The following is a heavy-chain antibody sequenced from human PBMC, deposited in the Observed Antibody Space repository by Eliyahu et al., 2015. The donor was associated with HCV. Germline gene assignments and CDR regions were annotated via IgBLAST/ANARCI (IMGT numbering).Heavy chain of an antibody. CDR1: GYTFTGYY. J-gene: IGHJ4*02. Sequence: QVQLVQSGAEVKKPGASVKVSCKASGYTFTGYYMHWVRQAPGQGLEWMGWINPNSGGTNYAQKFQGWVTMTRDTSISTAYMELSRLRSDDTAVYYCARGSYVVKKGGLIDYWGQGTLVTVSS. V-gene: IGHV1-2*04. CDR3: ARGSYVVKKGGLIDY. CDR2: INPNSGGT. D-gene: IGHD1-26*01.